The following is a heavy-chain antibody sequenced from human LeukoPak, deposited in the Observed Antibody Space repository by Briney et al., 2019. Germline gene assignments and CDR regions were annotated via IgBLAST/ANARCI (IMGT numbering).Heavy chain of an antibody. CDR2: IYYSGSS. D-gene: IGHD3-3*01. V-gene: IGHV4-59*01. Sequence: SETLSLTCTVSGDSISSNYWSWIRQPPGKGLEWIGYIYYSGSSNYNPSLNSRVTISVDTSKNQFSLKLSPVTDADTAVYYCARHDPYYDFWSGYREYFQHWGQGTLVTVSS. J-gene: IGHJ1*01. CDR3: ARHDPYYDFWSGYREYFQH. CDR1: GDSISSNY.